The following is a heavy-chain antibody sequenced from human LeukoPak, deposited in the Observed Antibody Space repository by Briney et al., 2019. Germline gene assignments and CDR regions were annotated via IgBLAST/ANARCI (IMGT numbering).Heavy chain of an antibody. CDR3: ATRHSSGWSFDI. CDR2: IYSGDST. J-gene: IGHJ4*02. CDR1: GFTVSSNY. Sequence: GGSLRLSCAASGFTVSSNYMSWVRQAPGKGLEWVSVIYSGDSTYYADSVKGRFTISRDNSKNTLYLQMNSLRAEDTAVYYCATRHSSGWSFDIWGQGTLVTVSS. D-gene: IGHD6-19*01. V-gene: IGHV3-53*01.